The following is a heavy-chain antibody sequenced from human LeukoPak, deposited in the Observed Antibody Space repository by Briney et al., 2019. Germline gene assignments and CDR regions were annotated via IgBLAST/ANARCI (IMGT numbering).Heavy chain of an antibody. CDR3: AKSTSRFRFTKIVVDFGAFDI. CDR1: GFTFSSYG. J-gene: IGHJ3*02. Sequence: GGSLRLSCAASGFTFSSYGMHWVRQAPGKGLEWVTFIRYDGSNKYYADSVKGRFTISRDNSKNTLYLQMNSLRAEDTAVYYCAKSTSRFRFTKIVVDFGAFDIWGQGTMVTVSS. CDR2: IRYDGSNK. V-gene: IGHV3-30*02. D-gene: IGHD3-22*01.